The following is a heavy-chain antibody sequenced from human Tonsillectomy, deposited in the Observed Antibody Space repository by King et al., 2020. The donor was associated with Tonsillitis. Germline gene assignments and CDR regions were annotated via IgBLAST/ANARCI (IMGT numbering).Heavy chain of an antibody. CDR3: ARSTMIAVVDI. D-gene: IGHD3-22*01. J-gene: IGHJ3*02. Sequence: VQLQQWGAGLLKPSETLSLTCAVYGGSFSGYYWSWIRQPPGKGLEWIGEIIHSESTNYNPSLKSRVTISVDTSKNQFSLKLTSVTAADTAVYYCARSTMIAVVDIWGQGTMVTVSS. V-gene: IGHV4-34*12. CDR1: GGSFSGYY. CDR2: IIHSEST.